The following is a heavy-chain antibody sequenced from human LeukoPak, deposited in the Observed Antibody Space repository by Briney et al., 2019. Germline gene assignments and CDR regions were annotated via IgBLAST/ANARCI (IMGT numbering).Heavy chain of an antibody. J-gene: IGHJ3*02. D-gene: IGHD3-3*01. Sequence: SETLSLTCTVSGYSISSGYYWGWIRQPPGKGLEWIGNVYHSGTTYYNSSLKSRVTISVDTSKNQFSLKLSSVTAADTAVYYCARGFSAFDIWGQGTMVTVSS. V-gene: IGHV4-38-2*02. CDR3: ARGFSAFDI. CDR2: VYHSGTT. CDR1: GYSISSGYY.